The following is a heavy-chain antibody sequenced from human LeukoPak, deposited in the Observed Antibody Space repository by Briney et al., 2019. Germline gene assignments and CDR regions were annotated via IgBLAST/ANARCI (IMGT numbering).Heavy chain of an antibody. Sequence: SETLSLTCAVYGGSFSGYYWSWIRQPPGKGLEWIGEINHSGSTNYNPSLKSRVTISVDTSKNQFSLKLSSVTAADTAVYYCARDRGDSSSWRTANYYYYYYMDVWGKGTTVTISS. CDR2: INHSGST. CDR3: ARDRGDSSSWRTANYYYYYYMDV. J-gene: IGHJ6*03. CDR1: GGSFSGYY. D-gene: IGHD6-13*01. V-gene: IGHV4-34*01.